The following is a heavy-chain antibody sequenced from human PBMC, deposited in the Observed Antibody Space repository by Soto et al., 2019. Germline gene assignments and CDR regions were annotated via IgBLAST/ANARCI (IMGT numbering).Heavy chain of an antibody. Sequence: EVQLVESGGGLVQPGGSLRLSCAASGFTFSSYWMHWVRQAPGKGLVWVSRINSDGSSTSYADSVKGRFTISRDNAKNTLYLQLNSLRAEDTAVYYCARAAVASGPADYWGQGTLVTVSS. J-gene: IGHJ4*02. V-gene: IGHV3-74*01. D-gene: IGHD3-3*02. CDR1: GFTFSSYW. CDR3: ARAAVASGPADY. CDR2: INSDGSST.